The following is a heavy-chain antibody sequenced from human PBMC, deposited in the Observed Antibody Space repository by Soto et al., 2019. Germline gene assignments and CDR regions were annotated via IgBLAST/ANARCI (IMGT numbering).Heavy chain of an antibody. J-gene: IGHJ6*02. CDR3: AREVYYGDYYYYYGMDV. CDR2: IWYDGSNK. Sequence: GGSLRLSCAASGFTFSSYGMHWVRQAPGKGLEWVAVIWYDGSNKYYADSVKGRFTISRDNSKNTLYLQMNSLRAEDTAVYYCAREVYYGDYYYYYGMDVWGQGTTVTVSS. D-gene: IGHD4-17*01. CDR1: GFTFSSYG. V-gene: IGHV3-33*01.